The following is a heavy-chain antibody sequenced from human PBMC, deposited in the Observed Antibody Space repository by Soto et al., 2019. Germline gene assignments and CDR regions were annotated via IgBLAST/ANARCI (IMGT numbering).Heavy chain of an antibody. Sequence: QVHLVQSGAEVKKPGASVKVSCKASGYTFTSYGITWVRQAPGQGREWMGWISAHNGNTDYAQKLQGRVIVTRDTSTSTADMELRSVRSDDTAVYYCARGRYGDYWGQGALVTVCS. CDR3: ARGRYGDY. J-gene: IGHJ4*02. CDR2: ISAHNGNT. CDR1: GYTFTSYG. D-gene: IGHD1-1*01. V-gene: IGHV1-18*01.